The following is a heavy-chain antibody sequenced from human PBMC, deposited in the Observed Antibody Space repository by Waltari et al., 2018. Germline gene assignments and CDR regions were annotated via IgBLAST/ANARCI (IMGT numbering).Heavy chain of an antibody. V-gene: IGHV1-2*02. J-gene: IGHJ6*03. CDR2: INPNSGGT. CDR3: ARDQYYYDSSGYYYSERYYYYMDV. CDR1: GYTFTGYY. D-gene: IGHD3-22*01. Sequence: QVQLVQSGAEVKKPGASVKVSCKASGYTFTGYYMHWVRQAPGQGLEWMGWINPNSGGTNYAQKFQGRVTMTRDTSISTAYMELSRLRSDDTAVYYCARDQYYYDSSGYYYSERYYYYMDVWGKGTTVTISS.